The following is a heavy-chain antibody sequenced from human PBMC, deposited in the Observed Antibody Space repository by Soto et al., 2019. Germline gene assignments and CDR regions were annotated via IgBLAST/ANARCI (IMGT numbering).Heavy chain of an antibody. CDR1: GYSFTSYW. CDR3: ARGGYYYYVMDV. CDR2: IDPSDSYT. Sequence: GESLKISCKGSGYSFTSYWISWVRQMPGKGLEWMGRIDPSDSYTNYSPSFQGHVTISADKSISTAYLQWSSLKASDTAMYYCARGGYYYYVMDVWGQGTTVTVSS. V-gene: IGHV5-10-1*01. J-gene: IGHJ6*02.